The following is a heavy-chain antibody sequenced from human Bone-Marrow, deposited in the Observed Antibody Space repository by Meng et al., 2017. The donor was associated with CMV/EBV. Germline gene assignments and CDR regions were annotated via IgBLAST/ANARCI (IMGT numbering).Heavy chain of an antibody. D-gene: IGHD6-6*01. J-gene: IGHJ6*02. Sequence: SETLSLTCTVSGGYISSSSYYWGWIRQPPWKGLEWIGSIYYSGSTYYNPSLKSRVTISVDTSKNQFSLKLSSVTAADTAVYYCAREWGAARAPLRYYYYYGMYVWGQGTTVTASS. CDR2: IYYSGST. V-gene: IGHV4-39*07. CDR1: GGYISSSSYY. CDR3: AREWGAARAPLRYYYYYGMYV.